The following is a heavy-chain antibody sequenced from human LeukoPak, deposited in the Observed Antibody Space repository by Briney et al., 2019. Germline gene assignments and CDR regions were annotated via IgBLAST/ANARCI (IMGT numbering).Heavy chain of an antibody. CDR2: IYTSGST. Sequence: SETLSLTCTVSGGSISSYYWSWIRQPAGKGLEWIGRIYTSGSTNYNPSLKSRVTMSVDTSKNQFSLKLSSVTAADTAVYYCARVVGARARVDYYYYMDVWGKGTTVTVSS. CDR1: GGSISSYY. CDR3: ARVVGARARVDYYYYMDV. D-gene: IGHD1-26*01. J-gene: IGHJ6*03. V-gene: IGHV4-4*07.